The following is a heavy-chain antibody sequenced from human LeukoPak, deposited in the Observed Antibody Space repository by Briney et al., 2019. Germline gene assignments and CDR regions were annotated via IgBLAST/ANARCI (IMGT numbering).Heavy chain of an antibody. D-gene: IGHD5-18*01. CDR1: GFSFSSYG. V-gene: IGHV3-30*02. Sequence: GGSLRLSCAASGFSFSSYGMHWVRQAPGKGLEWVTFIRYDGSNKYYADSVKGRFTISRDNSKNTLYLQMNSLRAEDTAVYYCAKDKWIQLWSHGYFDYWGQGTLVTVSS. CDR2: IRYDGSNK. CDR3: AKDKWIQLWSHGYFDY. J-gene: IGHJ4*02.